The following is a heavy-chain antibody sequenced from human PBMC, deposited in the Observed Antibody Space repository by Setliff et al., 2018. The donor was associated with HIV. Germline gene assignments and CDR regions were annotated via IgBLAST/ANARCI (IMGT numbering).Heavy chain of an antibody. Sequence: SETLSLTCTVSGGSISSSSYYWGWIRQPPGKGLEWIGSIYYSGSTYYNPSLKSRVTISVDTSKNQFSLKLSSVTAADTAVYYCARRGAYYDILTGYRSHYFDYWGQGTLVTISS. D-gene: IGHD3-9*01. J-gene: IGHJ4*02. CDR2: IYYSGST. V-gene: IGHV4-39*01. CDR1: GGSISSSSYY. CDR3: ARRGAYYDILTGYRSHYFDY.